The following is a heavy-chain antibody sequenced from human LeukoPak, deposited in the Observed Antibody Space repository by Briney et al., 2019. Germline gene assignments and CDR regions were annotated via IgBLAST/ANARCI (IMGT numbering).Heavy chain of an antibody. J-gene: IGHJ4*02. CDR3: AKDRGYTGYDSGGIDF. CDR1: GFTFRSYA. D-gene: IGHD5-12*01. CDR2: FSYGDGTA. V-gene: IGHV3-23*01. Sequence: GGSLRLSCAASGFTFRSYAMNWVRQSPGKGLEWVSSFSYGDGTAFYAGSVKGRFTVSRDNSRSTLYLQMASLRAEDTAVYYCAKDRGYTGYDSGGIDFWGQGTLVTVSS.